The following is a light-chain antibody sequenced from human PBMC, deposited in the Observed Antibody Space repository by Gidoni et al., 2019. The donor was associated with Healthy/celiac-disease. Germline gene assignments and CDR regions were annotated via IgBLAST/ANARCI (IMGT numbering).Light chain of an antibody. V-gene: IGKV4-1*01. CDR1: QSVLYSSNNKNY. CDR2: CAS. Sequence: DIVTTQSPDSLAVSLGERATINCKYSQSVLYSSNNKNYLAWYQQKPGQPPKLLIYCASTRESGVPDRFSGSGSGTDFTLTISSLQAEDVAVYYCQQYRTFGQGTKVEIK. CDR3: QQYRT. J-gene: IGKJ1*01.